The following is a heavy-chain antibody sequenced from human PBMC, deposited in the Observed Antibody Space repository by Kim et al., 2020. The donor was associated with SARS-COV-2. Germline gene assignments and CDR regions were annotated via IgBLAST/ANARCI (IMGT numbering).Heavy chain of an antibody. CDR2: ISSDGTYT. J-gene: IGHJ4*02. Sequence: GGSLRLSCAASGLTFSDYYMSWIRQAPGKGLEWISYISSDGTYTYYADSVKGRFTISRDNAKNSLYLQMNSLRVEDTAVYYCARGHFELVFWGQETLVTVST. CDR3: ARGHFELVF. D-gene: IGHD1-7*01. V-gene: IGHV3-11*05. CDR1: GLTFSDYY.